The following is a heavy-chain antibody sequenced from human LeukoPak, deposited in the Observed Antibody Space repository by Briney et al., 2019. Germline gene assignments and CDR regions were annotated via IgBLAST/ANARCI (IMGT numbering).Heavy chain of an antibody. D-gene: IGHD3-10*01. CDR3: ARRRGITPNCFDP. V-gene: IGHV4-39*01. CDR2: IYYSGTT. CDR1: YX. J-gene: IGHJ5*02. Sequence: YXXXXXRQXXXKGLEWIGNIYYSGTTFYNPSLRSRVTISIDTSRNQFSLKLSSVTAADAAVYYCARRRGITPNCFDPWGQGTLVTVSS.